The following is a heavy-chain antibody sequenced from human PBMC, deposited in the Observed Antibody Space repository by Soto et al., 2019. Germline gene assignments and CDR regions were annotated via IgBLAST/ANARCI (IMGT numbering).Heavy chain of an antibody. CDR3: AREIFTSPLPDRGMDV. V-gene: IGHV3-30-3*01. CDR1: EFTFSPYA. CDR2: ISYDGNNQ. Sequence: QVQLVESGGGVVQPGRSLRLSCAASEFTFSPYAMHWVRQAPGKGLEWGAVISYDGNNQYYADSVKGRFTISRDTAKNTLYLEMNSLRTEDTAIYFCAREIFTSPLPDRGMDVWGQGTTVIVSS. D-gene: IGHD3-3*01. J-gene: IGHJ6*02.